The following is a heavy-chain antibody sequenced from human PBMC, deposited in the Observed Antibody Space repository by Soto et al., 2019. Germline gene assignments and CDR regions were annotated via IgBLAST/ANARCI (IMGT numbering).Heavy chain of an antibody. Sequence: ASETLSLTCAVSGGSISSSNWWSWVRQPPGKGLEWIGEIYHSGSTNYNQSLKSRVTISVDKSKNQFSLKLSSVTAADTAVYYCARACYDILTGFYGMDVWGQGTTVTVSS. J-gene: IGHJ6*02. CDR3: ARACYDILTGFYGMDV. CDR2: IYHSGST. CDR1: GGSISSSNW. D-gene: IGHD3-9*01. V-gene: IGHV4-4*02.